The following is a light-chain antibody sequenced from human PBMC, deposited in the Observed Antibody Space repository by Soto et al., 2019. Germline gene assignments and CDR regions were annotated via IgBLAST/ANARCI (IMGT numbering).Light chain of an antibody. CDR1: QDISNY. Sequence: DIQMTQSPSSLSASVGDRVTITCQASQDISNYLNWYQQKPGKAPKLLIYDASNLETEVPSRFSGSGSGTDFTFTISSLQPEDIATYYCQQYDSLPPTFGGGTKVEIK. CDR2: DAS. V-gene: IGKV1-33*01. J-gene: IGKJ4*01. CDR3: QQYDSLPPT.